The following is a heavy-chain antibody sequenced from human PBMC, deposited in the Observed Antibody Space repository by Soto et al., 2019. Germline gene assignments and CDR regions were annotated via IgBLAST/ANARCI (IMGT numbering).Heavy chain of an antibody. D-gene: IGHD3-16*01. Sequence: SETLSLTCTVSGGSISSYYWSWIRQPPGKGLEWIGYIYYSGSTIYNPSLKSRVTISVDTSKSQFSLKLSSVTAADTAVYYCGKGGRNFDPWGQGSLVTGSS. V-gene: IGHV4-59*08. CDR2: IYYSGST. CDR1: GGSISSYY. CDR3: GKGGRNFDP. J-gene: IGHJ5*02.